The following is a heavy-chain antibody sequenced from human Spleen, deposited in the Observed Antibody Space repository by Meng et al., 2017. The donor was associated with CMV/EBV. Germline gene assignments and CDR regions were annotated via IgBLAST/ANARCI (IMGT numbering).Heavy chain of an antibody. CDR2: IKQDGSEK. D-gene: IGHD3-3*01. CDR1: GFTFSSYW. V-gene: IGHV3-7*01. J-gene: IGHJ1*01. Sequence: GESLKISCAASGFTFSSYWMTWVRQAPGKGLEWVANIKQDGSEKYYGDSVKGRFTISRDNAKNSLYLQMNSLRAEDAALYYCARGHPKYDFWGQGALVTVS. CDR3: ARGHPKYDF.